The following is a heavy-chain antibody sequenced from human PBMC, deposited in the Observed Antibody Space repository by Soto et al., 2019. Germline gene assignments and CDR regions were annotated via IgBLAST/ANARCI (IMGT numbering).Heavy chain of an antibody. CDR3: ARHGRGVGARPLAY. J-gene: IGHJ4*02. V-gene: IGHV2-26*01. Sequence: QVTLKESGPVLVKPTETLTLTCTVSGFSLSNARMSVSWIRQPPGKALEWLAHIFSNDEKSYSTSLKSRLTISKDTPKSQVGLTMTNMDPVDTATYYCARHGRGVGARPLAYWGQGTLVTVSS. D-gene: IGHD1-26*01. CDR1: GFSLSNARMS. CDR2: IFSNDEK.